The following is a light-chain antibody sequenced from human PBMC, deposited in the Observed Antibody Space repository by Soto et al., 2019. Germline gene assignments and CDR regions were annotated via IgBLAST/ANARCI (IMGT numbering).Light chain of an antibody. J-gene: IGKJ4*01. Sequence: EIVLTQSPATLSLSPGERATLSCRASQSIRSFLGWYQQKPGQAPRLLIHDASSRATGIPARFSGSGSGTDFTLTISILEPEDFALYYCQQRSDWPLTFGGGTKVEIK. V-gene: IGKV3-11*01. CDR1: QSIRSF. CDR2: DAS. CDR3: QQRSDWPLT.